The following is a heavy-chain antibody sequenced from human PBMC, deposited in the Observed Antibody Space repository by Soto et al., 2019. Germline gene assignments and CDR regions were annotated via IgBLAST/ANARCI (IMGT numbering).Heavy chain of an antibody. CDR1: GGSITSGGFY. CDR2: IFHSGST. J-gene: IGHJ5*02. V-gene: IGHV4-31*03. Sequence: QVQLQESGPGLVKPSQTLSLTCSVSGGSITSGGFYWSWIRQHPEKGLEWIAYIFHSGSTDFNPSLNRRIIISADTSKNQFSLKLTSVTAADTAVYYCVRGGIAGNWFDPWGQGTLVTVSS. CDR3: VRGGIAGNWFDP. D-gene: IGHD6-13*01.